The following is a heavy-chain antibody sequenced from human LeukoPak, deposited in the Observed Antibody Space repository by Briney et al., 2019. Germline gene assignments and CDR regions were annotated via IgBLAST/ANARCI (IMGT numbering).Heavy chain of an antibody. CDR2: VDPEDGET. J-gene: IGHJ4*02. CDR3: ATGTDDYGDSAGDY. CDR1: GYTFTDYY. V-gene: IGHV1-69-2*01. D-gene: IGHD4-17*01. Sequence: ASVKVSXKVSGYTFTDYYMHWVQQAPGKGLEWMGLVDPEDGETIYAEKFQGRVTITADTSTDTAYMELSSLRSEDTAVYYCATGTDDYGDSAGDYWGQGTLVTVSS.